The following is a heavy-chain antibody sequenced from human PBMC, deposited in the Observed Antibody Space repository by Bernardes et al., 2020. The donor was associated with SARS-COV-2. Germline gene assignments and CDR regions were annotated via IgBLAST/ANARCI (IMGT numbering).Heavy chain of an antibody. J-gene: IGHJ4*02. CDR2: LSGNDDPT. CDR1: GFNINSYA. Sequence: GESLFLSCAASGFNINSYAMHWFRQAPGPGLEWVSGLSGNDDPTYYGDSVKGRFTISRDKSKNTLYLQMNSLRAEDTAVYHCATETCVDDDCYVDYWGQGTLVTVSS. V-gene: IGHV3-23*01. CDR3: ATETCVDDDCYVDY. D-gene: IGHD2-21*02.